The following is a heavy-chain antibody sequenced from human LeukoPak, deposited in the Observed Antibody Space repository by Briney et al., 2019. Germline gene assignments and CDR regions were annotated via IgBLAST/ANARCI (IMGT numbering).Heavy chain of an antibody. CDR3: ARSLPYGTTWYGRSDF. CDR1: GSPFNAYW. Sequence: GRSLRLSCAASGSPFNAYWMTWVRQAPGKGLEWVANIRQDGDTKYYVDSVKGRFTISRDNAMNSLYLQMNSLRAEDTAIYYCARSLPYGTTWYGRSDFWGQGTLVTVSS. J-gene: IGHJ4*02. D-gene: IGHD6-13*01. V-gene: IGHV3-7*03. CDR2: IRQDGDTK.